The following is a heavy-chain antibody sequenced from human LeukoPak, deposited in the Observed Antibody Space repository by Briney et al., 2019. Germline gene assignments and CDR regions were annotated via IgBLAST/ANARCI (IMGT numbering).Heavy chain of an antibody. CDR3: ARDRWLQSEDYYMDV. CDR2: ISTSSSYI. Sequence: GGSLRLSCAASGFTFSSYSMNWVRQAPGKGLEWVSSISTSSSYIYYADSVKGRFTISRDNARNSLYLQMNSLRAEDTAVYYCARDRWLQSEDYYMDVWGKGTTVTVSS. CDR1: GFTFSSYS. D-gene: IGHD5-24*01. J-gene: IGHJ6*03. V-gene: IGHV3-21*01.